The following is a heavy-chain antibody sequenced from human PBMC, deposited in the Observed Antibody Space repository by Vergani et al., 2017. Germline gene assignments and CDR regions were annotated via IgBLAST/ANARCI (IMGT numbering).Heavy chain of an antibody. V-gene: IGHV3-9*01. CDR1: GFTFDDYA. Sequence: VQLVESGGGLVQPGRSLRLSCAASGFTFDDYAMHWVRQAPGKGLEWVSGISWNSGSIGYADSVKGRFTISRDNAKNSLYLQMNSLRAEDTALYYCATAGQPFDYWGQGTLVTVSS. CDR2: ISWNSGSI. J-gene: IGHJ4*02. D-gene: IGHD3-10*01. CDR3: ATAGQPFDY.